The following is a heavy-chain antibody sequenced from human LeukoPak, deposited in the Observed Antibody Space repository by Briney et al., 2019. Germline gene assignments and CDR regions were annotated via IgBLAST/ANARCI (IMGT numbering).Heavy chain of an antibody. CDR2: ISSSSSTI. CDR3: AREYQLLYVYYYYYYMDV. D-gene: IGHD2-2*02. V-gene: IGHV3-48*04. J-gene: IGHJ6*03. CDR1: GFTFSSYS. Sequence: GGSLRLSCAASGFTFSSYSMNWVRQAPGKGLEWVSYISSSSSTIYYADSVKGRFTISRDNAKNSLYLQMNSLRAEDTAVYYCAREYQLLYVYYYYYYMDVWGRGTTVTVSS.